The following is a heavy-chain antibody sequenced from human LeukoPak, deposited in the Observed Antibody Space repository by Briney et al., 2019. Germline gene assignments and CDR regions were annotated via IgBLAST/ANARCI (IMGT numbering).Heavy chain of an antibody. Sequence: SGTLSLTCAVSGGSISSSNWWSWVRPPPGKGLEWIGEIYHSGSTNYNPSLKSRVTISVHTSKKQFSLKLTSLTAADTAGYYCARKGGGQLVNTRRWFAPWGQGTLVTVSS. CDR1: GGSISSSNW. V-gene: IGHV4-4*02. J-gene: IGHJ5*02. CDR2: IYHSGST. CDR3: ARKGGGQLVNTRRWFAP. D-gene: IGHD6-13*01.